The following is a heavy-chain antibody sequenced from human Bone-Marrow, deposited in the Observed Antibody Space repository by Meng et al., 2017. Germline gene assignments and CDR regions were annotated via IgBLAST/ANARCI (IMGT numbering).Heavy chain of an antibody. Sequence: SETLSLTCAVYGGSFSGYYWSWIRQPPGKGLEWIGEINHSGSTNYNPSLKSRVTISVDTSKNQFSLKLSSVTAADTAVYYCARGRPPYSSDWARSTFDYWGQGTLVTVAS. D-gene: IGHD6-19*01. J-gene: IGHJ4*02. CDR3: ARGRPPYSSDWARSTFDY. V-gene: IGHV4-34*01. CDR1: GGSFSGYY. CDR2: INHSGST.